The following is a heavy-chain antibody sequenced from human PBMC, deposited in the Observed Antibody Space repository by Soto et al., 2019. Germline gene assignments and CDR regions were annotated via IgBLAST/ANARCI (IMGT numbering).Heavy chain of an antibody. J-gene: IGHJ6*02. CDR1: GFTFSSYG. CDR2: IWYDGSNK. CDR3: AREGGDIVLVPHYYYYGMDV. V-gene: IGHV3-33*01. Sequence: QVQLVESGGGVVQPGRSLRLSCAASGFTFSSYGMHWVRQAPGKGLEWVAVIWYDGSNKYYADSVKGRFTISRDNSKNTLYLQMNSLRAEDTAVYYCAREGGDIVLVPHYYYYGMDVWGQGTTVTVSS. D-gene: IGHD2-2*01.